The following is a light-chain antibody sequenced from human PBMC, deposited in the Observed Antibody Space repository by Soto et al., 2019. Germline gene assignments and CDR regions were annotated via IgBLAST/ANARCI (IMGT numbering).Light chain of an antibody. Sequence: IVLTQSPATLSLFPGERATLSCRASQSVSRYLALYQQKPGQAPRLLIYDASNRANGIPARFSGSGSGTDFTLTISSLEPEDFAVYYGQRRSNWPRTCGPGTKVDI. CDR3: QRRSNWPRT. J-gene: IGKJ3*01. CDR1: QSVSRY. V-gene: IGKV3-11*01. CDR2: DAS.